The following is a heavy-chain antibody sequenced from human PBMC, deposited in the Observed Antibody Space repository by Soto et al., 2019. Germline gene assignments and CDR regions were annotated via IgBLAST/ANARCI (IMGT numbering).Heavy chain of an antibody. CDR2: IYHSGST. D-gene: IGHD3-3*01. Sequence: SETLSLTCAVSGGSISSSNWWSWVRQPPGKGLEWIGEIYHSGSTNYNPSLKSRVTISVDKSKNQFSLKLSSVTAADTAVYYCARVGEIVTIFGVVTPYGMDVWGQGTTVTAP. CDR3: ARVGEIVTIFGVVTPYGMDV. CDR1: GGSISSSNW. V-gene: IGHV4-4*02. J-gene: IGHJ6*02.